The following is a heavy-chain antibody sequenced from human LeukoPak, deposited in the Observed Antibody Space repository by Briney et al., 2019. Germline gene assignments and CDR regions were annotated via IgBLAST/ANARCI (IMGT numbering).Heavy chain of an antibody. CDR3: AKDWDYYDSRDYYGSYFDY. CDR1: GFTFSSYD. Sequence: GGTLRLSCATSGFTFSSYDMSWVRQAPGKGLVWVSGITGSGVSTDYADSVKGRFTISRDNSKNTLYLQMSSLRVEDTAVYYCAKDWDYYDSRDYYGSYFDYWGQGTLVTVSS. J-gene: IGHJ4*02. CDR2: ITGSGVST. V-gene: IGHV3-23*01. D-gene: IGHD3-22*01.